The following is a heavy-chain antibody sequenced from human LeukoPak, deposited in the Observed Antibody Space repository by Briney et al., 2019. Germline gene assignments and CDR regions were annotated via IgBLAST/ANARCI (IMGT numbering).Heavy chain of an antibody. CDR2: ISAYNGNT. Sequence: ASVKVSCKASGYTFTSYGISWVRQAPGQGLEWMGWISAYNGNTNYAQKLQGRVTMTTDTSTSTAYMELRSLRSDDTAVYYCARGTVAGTYYYYYMDVWAKGPRSPSP. CDR3: ARGTVAGTYYYYYMDV. D-gene: IGHD6-19*01. J-gene: IGHJ6*03. V-gene: IGHV1-18*01. CDR1: GYTFTSYG.